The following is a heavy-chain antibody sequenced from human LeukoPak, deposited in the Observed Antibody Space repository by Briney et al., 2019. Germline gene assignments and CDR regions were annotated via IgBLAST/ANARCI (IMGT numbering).Heavy chain of an antibody. CDR2: IRGTGSST. CDR3: TKEYDYSGYLGQGRGYFDY. Sequence: GGSLRLSCGASGFTFSSYAMARVRQAPGKGLGWVAAIRGTGSSTYYADSVKGRFTISRDNSKSTLYLQMNSLRAEDTAIYSCTKEYDYSGYLGQGRGYFDYWGQGALVTVSS. CDR1: GFTFSSYA. J-gene: IGHJ4*02. D-gene: IGHD3-22*01. V-gene: IGHV3-23*01.